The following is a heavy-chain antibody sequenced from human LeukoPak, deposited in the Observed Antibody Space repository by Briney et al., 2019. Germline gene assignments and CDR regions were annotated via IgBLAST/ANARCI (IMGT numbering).Heavy chain of an antibody. CDR2: INHSGST. D-gene: IGHD2-2*01. V-gene: IGHV4-34*01. CDR3: ARLVFASLDY. J-gene: IGHJ4*02. Sequence: PSETLSLTCAVYGGSFSGYYWSWIRQPPGKGLEWIGEINHSGSTNYNPSLKSRVTISVDTSKNQFSLKLSSVTAADTAVYYCARLVFASLDYWGQGTLVTVSS. CDR1: GGSFSGYY.